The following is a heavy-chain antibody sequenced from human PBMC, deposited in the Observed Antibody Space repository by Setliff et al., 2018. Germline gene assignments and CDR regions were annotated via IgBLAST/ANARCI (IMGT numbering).Heavy chain of an antibody. V-gene: IGHV1-2*02. CDR2: INPNSGGT. CDR3: ARGALATGATCPPS. D-gene: IGHD3-3*02. CDR1: GYTFTDYY. J-gene: IGHJ4*02. Sequence: ASVKVSCKPSGYTFTDYYIHWVRQAPGQGLEWMGWINPNSGGTNEAQKFQARVTLTRDMSITTAYMELSRLTSDDSAVYYCARGALATGATCPPSWGQGTQVTVSS.